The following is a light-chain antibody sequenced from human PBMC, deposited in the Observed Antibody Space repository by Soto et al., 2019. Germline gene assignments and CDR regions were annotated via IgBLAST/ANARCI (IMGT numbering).Light chain of an antibody. CDR2: EVS. Sequence: QSALTQPASVSGSPGQSITISCTGTSSDVGGYNYVSWYQQHLGKAPKLMIYEVSNRPSGVSNRFSGSKSGNTASLTISGLQAEDKADYYCSSYTSSSTYVFGTGTKLTVL. V-gene: IGLV2-14*01. CDR1: SSDVGGYNY. CDR3: SSYTSSSTYV. J-gene: IGLJ1*01.